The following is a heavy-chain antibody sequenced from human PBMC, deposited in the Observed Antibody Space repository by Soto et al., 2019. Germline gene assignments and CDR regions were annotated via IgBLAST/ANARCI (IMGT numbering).Heavy chain of an antibody. CDR3: ARETPLVTGFDY. J-gene: IGHJ4*02. Sequence: SETLSLTCTVSGGSISSYYWGWIRQPPGKGLEWIGCIYYTGSTNYSPSLKSRVTIPVDTSKNQFSLKLSSVTAADTAVYYWARETPLVTGFDYWGQGTLVTVSS. D-gene: IGHD3-16*01. CDR1: GGSISSYY. V-gene: IGHV4-59*01. CDR2: IYYTGST.